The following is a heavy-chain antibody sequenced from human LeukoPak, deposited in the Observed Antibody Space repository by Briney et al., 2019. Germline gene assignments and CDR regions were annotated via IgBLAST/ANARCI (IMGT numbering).Heavy chain of an antibody. J-gene: IGHJ6*03. CDR2: INHSGST. CDR3: ARLRNNDFWSGYYRSHRYYMDV. D-gene: IGHD3-3*01. Sequence: SETLSLTCAVYGGSFSGYYWSWIRQPPGKGLEWIGEINHSGSTNHNPSLKSRVTISVDTSKNQFSLKLSSVTAADTAVYYCARLRNNDFWSGYYRSHRYYMDVWGKGTTVTVSS. CDR1: GGSFSGYY. V-gene: IGHV4-34*01.